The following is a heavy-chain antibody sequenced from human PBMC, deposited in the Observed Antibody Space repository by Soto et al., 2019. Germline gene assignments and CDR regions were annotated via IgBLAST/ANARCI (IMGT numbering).Heavy chain of an antibody. CDR1: GFTFSSYW. CDR2: IKQDGSEK. V-gene: IGHV3-7*05. J-gene: IGHJ4*02. D-gene: IGHD5-18*01. CDR3: GRTVPDTAMVPPPLYFDY. Sequence: GGSLRLSCAASGFTFSSYWMSWVRQAPGKGLEWVANIKQDGSEKYYVDSVKGRFTISRENAKNSLYLQMNSLRAEDTAVYYCGRTVPDTAMVPPPLYFDYWGQGTLVTVSS.